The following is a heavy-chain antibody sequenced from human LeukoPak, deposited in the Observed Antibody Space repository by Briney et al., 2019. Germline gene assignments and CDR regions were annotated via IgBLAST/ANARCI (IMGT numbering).Heavy chain of an antibody. CDR1: GYTFTGYY. V-gene: IGHV1-2*02. J-gene: IGHJ4*02. CDR3: ASDYHDSSGYSGY. D-gene: IGHD3-22*01. Sequence: ASVKVSCKASGYTFTGYYMHWVRQAPGQGLEWMGWINPNSGGTNYAQKFQGRVTMTRDTAISTAYMELSRLRSDDTAVYYCASDYHDSSGYSGYWGQGTLVTVSS. CDR2: INPNSGGT.